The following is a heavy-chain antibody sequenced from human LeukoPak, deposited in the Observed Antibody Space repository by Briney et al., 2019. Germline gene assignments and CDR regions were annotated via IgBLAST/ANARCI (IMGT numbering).Heavy chain of an antibody. J-gene: IGHJ6*03. CDR2: INPNSGGT. CDR3: AREITMVRGHMDV. CDR1: GYTFTGYY. V-gene: IGHV1-2*02. Sequence: GASVKVSCKASGYTFTGYYMHWVRQAPGQGLEWMGWINPNSGGTNYAQKFQGRVTMTRDMSTSTVYMELSSLRSEDTAVYYCAREITMVRGHMDVWGKGTTVTVSS. D-gene: IGHD3-10*01.